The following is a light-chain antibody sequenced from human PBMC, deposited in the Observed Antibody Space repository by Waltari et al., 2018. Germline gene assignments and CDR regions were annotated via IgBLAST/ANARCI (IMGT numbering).Light chain of an antibody. V-gene: IGKV3-20*01. CDR2: AAS. CDR3: QQYGTSPYT. CDR1: QSISSSH. J-gene: IGKJ2*01. Sequence: EIVSTQSPGTLSLSPGERATLSCRASQSISSSHLAWYQQKPGQAPRLLIFAASSRATDIPDRFSGSGSGTDFSLTISRLEPEDFAVYYCQQYGTSPYTFGQGTKLEIK.